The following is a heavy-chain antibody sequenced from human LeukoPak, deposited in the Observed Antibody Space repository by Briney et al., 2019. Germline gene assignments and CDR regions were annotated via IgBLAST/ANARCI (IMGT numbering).Heavy chain of an antibody. CDR1: GGSISSYY. CDR2: IYYSGTT. Sequence: KTSETLSLTCTVSGGSISSYYWSWIRQPPGKGLEWIGYIYYSGTTYYNPSLKSRVTISIDTSKNQFSLKLSSVTAADTAVYYCARRGFYGDYVDYWGQGTLVTVSS. D-gene: IGHD4-17*01. CDR3: ARRGFYGDYVDY. V-gene: IGHV4-59*08. J-gene: IGHJ4*02.